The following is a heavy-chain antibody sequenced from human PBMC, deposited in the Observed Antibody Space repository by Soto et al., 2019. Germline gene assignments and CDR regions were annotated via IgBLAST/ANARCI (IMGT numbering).Heavy chain of an antibody. CDR2: INHSGST. CDR3: ARDRGYCSSTSCRHWFDP. CDR1: GGSFSGYY. J-gene: IGHJ5*02. Sequence: SETLSLTCAVYGGSFSGYYWSWIRQPPGKGLEWIGDINHSGSTNYNPSLKSRVTISVDTSKNQFSLKLSSVTAADTAVYYCARDRGYCSSTSCRHWFDPWGQGTLVTVSS. V-gene: IGHV4-34*01. D-gene: IGHD2-2*01.